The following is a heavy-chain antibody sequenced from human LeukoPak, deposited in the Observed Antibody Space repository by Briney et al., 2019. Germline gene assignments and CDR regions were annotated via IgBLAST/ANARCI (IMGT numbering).Heavy chain of an antibody. V-gene: IGHV3-11*01. CDR1: GFTFSDYY. D-gene: IGHD2-2*02. J-gene: IGHJ4*02. CDR3: ARGCSTNCYTHSFGY. Sequence: GGSLRLSCAASGFTFSDYYMSWIRQAPGKGLEWVSYISSSGSNKYYADSVKGRFTISRDNAKNSLYLQMNSLRAEDTAVYYCARGCSTNCYTHSFGYWGQGTLVTVSS. CDR2: ISSSGSNK.